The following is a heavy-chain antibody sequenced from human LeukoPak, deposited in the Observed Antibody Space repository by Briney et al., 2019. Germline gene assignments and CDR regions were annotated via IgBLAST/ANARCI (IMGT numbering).Heavy chain of an antibody. CDR2: IIPIFGTA. D-gene: IGHD3-16*01. Sequence: GASVKVSCKASGGTFSSYAISWVRQAPGQGLEWMGGIIPIFGTANYAQKFQGRVTITADESTSTAYMELSSLRSEDTAVYYCARRRGMITFGGPLDYWGQGTLVTVS. J-gene: IGHJ4*02. CDR1: GGTFSSYA. V-gene: IGHV1-69*13. CDR3: ARRRGMITFGGPLDY.